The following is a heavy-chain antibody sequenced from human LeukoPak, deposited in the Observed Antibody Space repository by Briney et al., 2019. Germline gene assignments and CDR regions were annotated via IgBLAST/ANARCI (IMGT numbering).Heavy chain of an antibody. CDR2: IDGDGTTT. CDR3: YVHHYYYYMDV. D-gene: IGHD3-16*01. Sequence: GGSLRLSCAASGFTFSSYWMHWARQAPGKGLVWVSRIDGDGTTTNYADSVKGRFTISRDNAKNTLYLQINSLSAEDTAVYYCYVHHYYYYMDVWGKGTTVTVSS. V-gene: IGHV3-74*01. CDR1: GFTFSSYW. J-gene: IGHJ6*03.